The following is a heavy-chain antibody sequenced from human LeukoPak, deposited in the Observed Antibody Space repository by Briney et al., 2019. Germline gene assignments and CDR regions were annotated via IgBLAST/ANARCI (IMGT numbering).Heavy chain of an antibody. CDR3: AKGGARVEMATTIIN. CDR2: ISGSGGST. CDR1: GFTFSSYA. V-gene: IGHV3-23*01. Sequence: PGGSLRLSCAASGFTFSSYAMSWVRQAPGRGLEWVSAISGSGGSTYYADSVKGRFTISRDNSKNTLYLQMNSLRAEDTAVYYCAKGGARVEMATTIINWGQGTLVTVSS. D-gene: IGHD5-24*01. J-gene: IGHJ4*02.